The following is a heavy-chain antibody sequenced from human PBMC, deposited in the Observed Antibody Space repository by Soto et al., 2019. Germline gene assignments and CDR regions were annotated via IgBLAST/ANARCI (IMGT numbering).Heavy chain of an antibody. CDR3: AREVDTAMVNAFDI. CDR2: IWYDGSNK. D-gene: IGHD5-18*01. J-gene: IGHJ3*02. Sequence: QVPLVESGGGVVQPGRSLRLSCAASGFTFSSYGMHWVRQAPGKGLEWVAVIWYDGSNKYYADSVKGRFTISRDNSKNTLYLQMNSLRAEDTAVYYCAREVDTAMVNAFDIWGQGTMVTVSS. CDR1: GFTFSSYG. V-gene: IGHV3-33*01.